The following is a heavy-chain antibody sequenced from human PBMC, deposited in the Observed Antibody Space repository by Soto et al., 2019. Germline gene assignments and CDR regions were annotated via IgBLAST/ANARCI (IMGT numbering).Heavy chain of an antibody. V-gene: IGHV1-18*01. J-gene: IGHJ4*02. CDR1: GFTFTSYG. CDR3: ARNLARFLEWVSHDDS. D-gene: IGHD3-3*01. Sequence: ASVKVSCKASGFTFTSYGITWVRQAPGQGLEWMGWISGYNGDTIYAQSLQGRVSMTRDTATSTVYMELRSLRSDDTAVYYCARNLARFLEWVSHDDSWGQGTLVTVSS. CDR2: ISGYNGDT.